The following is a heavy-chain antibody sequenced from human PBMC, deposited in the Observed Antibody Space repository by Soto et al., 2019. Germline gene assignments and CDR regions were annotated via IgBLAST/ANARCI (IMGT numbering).Heavy chain of an antibody. CDR3: ARDFNGCSSTSCYGYYYYGMDV. D-gene: IGHD2-2*01. J-gene: IGHJ6*02. CDR2: IYYSGST. CDR1: GGTVSSGGYY. V-gene: IGHV4-61*08. Sequence: PSETQSLTCTVSGGTVSSGGYYWSWIRQPPGKGLEWIGYIYYSGSTNYNPSLKSRVTISVDTSKNQFSLKLSSVTAADTAVYYCARDFNGCSSTSCYGYYYYGMDVWGQGTTVTVSS.